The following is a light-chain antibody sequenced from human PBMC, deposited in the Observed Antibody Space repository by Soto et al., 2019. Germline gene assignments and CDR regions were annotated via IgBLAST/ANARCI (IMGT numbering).Light chain of an antibody. CDR3: QQYYSTPYT. J-gene: IGKJ2*01. CDR2: WAS. CDR1: QSVLYSSNNMNY. Sequence: DIVMTQSPDSLAVSLGERATINCKSSQSVLYSSNNMNYLAWYQQKSGQPPKLRIYWASTRESGVPDRFIGSRSGTDFTLTISSLQAEDVAVYLCQQYYSTPYTFGQGTKLEIK. V-gene: IGKV4-1*01.